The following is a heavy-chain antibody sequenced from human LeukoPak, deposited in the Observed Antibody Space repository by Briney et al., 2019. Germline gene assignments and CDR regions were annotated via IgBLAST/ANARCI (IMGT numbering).Heavy chain of an antibody. CDR3: ARVRDYYYDNCGYYDY. J-gene: IGHJ4*02. CDR2: IYYTGNT. Sequence: SETLSLNCTVSGGSIGGYFWTWIRQPPGKGLEWIGHIYYTGNTNYDPSLKNRVSISVDTSKNQFSLKLTSVTSADTAKYYCARVRDYYYDNCGYYDYWGQGTLVTVSS. D-gene: IGHD3-22*01. CDR1: GGSIGGYF. V-gene: IGHV4-59*01.